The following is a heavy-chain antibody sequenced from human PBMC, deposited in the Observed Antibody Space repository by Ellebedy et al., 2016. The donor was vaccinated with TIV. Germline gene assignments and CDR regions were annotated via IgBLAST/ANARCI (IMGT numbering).Heavy chain of an antibody. D-gene: IGHD2-2*01. CDR2: IYYSGST. J-gene: IGHJ4*02. CDR1: GGSISSYY. CDR3: ARRIVVVPAASYGGVSYFDY. Sequence: SETLSLTXTVSGGSISSYYWSWIRQPPGKGLEWIGYIYYSGSTNYNPSLKSRVTISVDTSKNQFSLKLSSVTAADTAVYYCARRIVVVPAASYGGVSYFDYWGQGTLVTVSS. V-gene: IGHV4-59*08.